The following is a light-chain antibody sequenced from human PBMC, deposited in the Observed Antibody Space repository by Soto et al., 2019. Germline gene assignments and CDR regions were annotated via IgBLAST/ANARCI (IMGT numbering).Light chain of an antibody. J-gene: IGKJ2*01. V-gene: IGKV1-27*01. CDR2: AAS. CDR1: QGIAYY. Sequence: DIQMTQSPSSLSASVGDRVTITCRASQGIAYYLAWYQQKPGKVPKLLIYAASTLQSGAPSRFSGSGSGTDFTLTISSLQPEDVATYYCQKYNSAPQTFGQGTKLEIK. CDR3: QKYNSAPQT.